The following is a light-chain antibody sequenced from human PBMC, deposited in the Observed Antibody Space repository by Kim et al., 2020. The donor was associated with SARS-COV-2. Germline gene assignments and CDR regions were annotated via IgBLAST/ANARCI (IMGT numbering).Light chain of an antibody. CDR1: SGHTSYD. V-gene: IGLV4-69*01. J-gene: IGLJ3*02. CDR2: LNSDGSH. Sequence: LGATVKPTCTPSSGHTSYDIAWHQQQPEKGPRYLMKLNSDGSHSKGDGIPDRFSGSSSGAERYLTISSLQSEDEADYYCQTWGTGVFGGGTKLTVL. CDR3: QTWGTGV.